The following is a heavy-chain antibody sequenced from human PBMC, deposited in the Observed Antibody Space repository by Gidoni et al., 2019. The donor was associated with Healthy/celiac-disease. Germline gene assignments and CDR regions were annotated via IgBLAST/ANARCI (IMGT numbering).Heavy chain of an antibody. CDR1: GGSISSSSYY. CDR2: IYYSGST. D-gene: IGHD5-18*01. Sequence: QLQLQESGPGLVTPSETLSLTCTVSGGSISSSSYYWGWIRQPPGKGLEWIGSIYYSGSTYYNPYLKSRVTISVDTSKNQFSLKLSSVTAADTAVYYCARDGDTAMVTLDYWGQGTLVTVSS. J-gene: IGHJ4*02. V-gene: IGHV4-39*01. CDR3: ARDGDTAMVTLDY.